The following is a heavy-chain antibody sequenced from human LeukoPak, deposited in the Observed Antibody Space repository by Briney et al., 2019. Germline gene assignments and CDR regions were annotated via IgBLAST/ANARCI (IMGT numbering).Heavy chain of an antibody. CDR2: IKQDGSEK. V-gene: IGHV3-7*01. J-gene: IGHJ4*02. D-gene: IGHD3-22*01. CDR1: GFTFSSYW. Sequence: GGSLRLSCAASGFTFSSYWMSWVRQAPGKGLEWVANIKQDGSEKYYVDSVKGRFTISRDNAKNSLYLQMNSLRAEDTAVYYCARSRYDSSGYYYGGALGYFDYWGQGTLVTVSS. CDR3: ARSRYDSSGYYYGGALGYFDY.